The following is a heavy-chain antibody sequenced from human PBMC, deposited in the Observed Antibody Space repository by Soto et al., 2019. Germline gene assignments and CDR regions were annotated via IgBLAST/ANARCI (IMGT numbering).Heavy chain of an antibody. CDR2: IRPDGTET. Sequence: EVQLVQSGGGLVQPGGSLRLSCVGSGFTFTEFYMNWVRQAPGKGLEWVANIRPDGTETNYVESVRGRFTTSRDNAKNSLFLQMNSLRADDTALYYCAGWGGQHYNYWGQGILVTVSS. CDR3: AGWGGQHYNY. J-gene: IGHJ4*02. D-gene: IGHD3-16*01. CDR1: GFTFTEFY. V-gene: IGHV3-7*03.